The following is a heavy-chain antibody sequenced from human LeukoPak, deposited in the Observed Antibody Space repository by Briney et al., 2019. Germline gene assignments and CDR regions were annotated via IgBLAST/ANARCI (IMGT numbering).Heavy chain of an antibody. CDR3: ARVKDSGYDSIDY. Sequence: GRSLRLSCAASGFTFSSYAIHWVRQAPGKGLEWVAVISYDGSNKYYADSVKGRFTISRDNSKNTLYLQKNSLRAEDTAVYYCARVKDSGYDSIDYWGQGTLVTVSS. CDR2: ISYDGSNK. D-gene: IGHD5-12*01. CDR1: GFTFSSYA. V-gene: IGHV3-30-3*01. J-gene: IGHJ4*02.